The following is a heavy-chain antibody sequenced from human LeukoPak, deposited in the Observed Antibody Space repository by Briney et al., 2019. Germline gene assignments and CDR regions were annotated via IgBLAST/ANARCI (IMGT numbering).Heavy chain of an antibody. V-gene: IGHV5-51*01. CDR2: IYPGDSDT. D-gene: IGHD3-9*01. CDR1: GYTFTNYW. J-gene: IGHJ6*03. CDR3: ARHPRYFDALTRRDYYYYMDV. Sequence: GESLKISCKGSGYTFTNYWIGWVRQMPGKGLEWMGIIYPGDSDTRYSPSFQGQVTISADKSISTAYLQWSSLKALDTAMYYCARHPRYFDALTRRDYYYYMDVWGKGTTVTVSS.